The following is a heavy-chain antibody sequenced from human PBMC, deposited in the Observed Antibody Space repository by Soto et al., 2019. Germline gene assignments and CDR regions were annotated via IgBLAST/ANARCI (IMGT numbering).Heavy chain of an antibody. J-gene: IGHJ6*02. CDR1: GYTFTSYD. Sequence: ASVKVSCKASGYTFTSYDINWVRQATGQGXEWMGWMNPNSGNTGYAQKFQGRVTMTRNTSIGTAYMELSSLRSEDTAVYYCAREGVRGVIPPGGYYCGMDVWGQGSTVTVSS. D-gene: IGHD3-10*01. CDR3: AREGVRGVIPPGGYYCGMDV. CDR2: MNPNSGNT. V-gene: IGHV1-8*01.